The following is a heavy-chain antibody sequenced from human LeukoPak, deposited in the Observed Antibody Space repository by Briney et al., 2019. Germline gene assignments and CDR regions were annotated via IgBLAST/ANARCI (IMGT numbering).Heavy chain of an antibody. D-gene: IGHD2-2*01. CDR2: KYYSGSA. Sequence: SQTLSLTCSASGVSISDGRYYWTWIRQRPGKGLEWIGYKYYSGSAKYNPSLQSRLTISIDTPKNQFSLHLSSVTAADTAMYYCATPYCSSLSCLDVFNIRGQGTMVTVSS. CDR3: ATPYCSSLSCLDVFNI. V-gene: IGHV4-31*03. J-gene: IGHJ3*02. CDR1: GVSISDGRYY.